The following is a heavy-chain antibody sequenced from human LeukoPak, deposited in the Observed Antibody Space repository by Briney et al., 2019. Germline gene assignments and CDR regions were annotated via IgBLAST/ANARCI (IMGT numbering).Heavy chain of an antibody. CDR2: ISSHSRDI. V-gene: IGHV3-21*01. CDR3: ARDDRDISSFRFDY. Sequence: PGVSLRLSCAASGFTFNTYSMNWVRQAPGKGLEWVSSISSHSRDIYYADSVKGRFTISRDSAKNSLHLQMNSLRAEDTAVYYCARDDRDISSFRFDYWGHGILVTVSS. CDR1: GFTFNTYS. J-gene: IGHJ4*01. D-gene: IGHD6-6*01.